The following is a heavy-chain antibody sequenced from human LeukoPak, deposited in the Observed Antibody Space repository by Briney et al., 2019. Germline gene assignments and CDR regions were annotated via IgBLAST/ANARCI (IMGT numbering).Heavy chain of an antibody. CDR1: GYTFTSYY. J-gene: IGHJ4*02. D-gene: IGHD3-16*01. V-gene: IGHV1-46*01. Sequence: ASVKVSCKASGYTFTSYYMHWVRQAPGQGLEWMGIINPSGGSTSYAQKFQGRVTMTRDTSTSTVYMELSSLRSEDTAVYYCARAHYDYVWGSGPLPSDWGQGTLVTVSS. CDR2: INPSGGST. CDR3: ARAHYDYVWGSGPLPSD.